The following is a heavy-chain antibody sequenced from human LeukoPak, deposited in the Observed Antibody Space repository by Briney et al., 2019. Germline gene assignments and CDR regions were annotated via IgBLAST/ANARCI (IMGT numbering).Heavy chain of an antibody. Sequence: ASVKVSCKAYAYTFTSHGINWVRQAPGQGLEWMGWISAYNGNTNYALKLQGRATMTTDTSTSTAYMELRSLRSDDTAVFYCARSLDEYASSGSDYWGQGTLVTVSS. CDR3: ARSLDEYASSGSDY. J-gene: IGHJ4*02. V-gene: IGHV1-18*01. CDR2: ISAYNGNT. D-gene: IGHD5-18*01. CDR1: AYTFTSHG.